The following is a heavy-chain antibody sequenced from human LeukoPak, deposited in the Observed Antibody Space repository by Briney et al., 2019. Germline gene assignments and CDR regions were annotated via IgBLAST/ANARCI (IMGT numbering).Heavy chain of an antibody. V-gene: IGHV3-23*01. J-gene: IGHJ6*02. Sequence: GGSLRLSCAASGFTLSSYAMSWVRQAPGKGLEWVSAISGSGGSTYYADSVKGRFTISRDNSKNTLYLQMNSLRAEDTAVYYCAKGTGSITIFGVVIQTDAYYYGMDVWGQGTTVTVSS. D-gene: IGHD3-3*01. CDR2: ISGSGGST. CDR3: AKGTGSITIFGVVIQTDAYYYGMDV. CDR1: GFTLSSYA.